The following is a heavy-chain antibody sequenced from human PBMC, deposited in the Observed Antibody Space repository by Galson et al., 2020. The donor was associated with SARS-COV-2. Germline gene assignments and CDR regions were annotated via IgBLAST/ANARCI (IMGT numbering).Heavy chain of an antibody. CDR1: GYNFLSYW. CDR2: MYPADSDT. V-gene: IGHV5-51*01. D-gene: IGHD3-3*01. Sequence: KIGESLKISCQGSGYNFLSYWIGWVRQKPGKGLEWMGLMYPADSDTRYDPSFQGQATFSVDISINTAYLQLSDLKAADTAMFYCVRQDRLGLVDHWGQGTLVTVSS. CDR3: VRQDRLGLVDH. J-gene: IGHJ5*02.